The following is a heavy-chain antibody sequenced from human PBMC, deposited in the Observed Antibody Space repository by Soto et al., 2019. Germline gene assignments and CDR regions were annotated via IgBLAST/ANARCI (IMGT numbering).Heavy chain of an antibody. CDR2: IYHSGST. J-gene: IGHJ3*02. CDR3: ARVLGNDAFDI. V-gene: IGHV4-4*02. D-gene: IGHD3-3*02. Sequence: SETLSLTCGVSGGSISSSNWWSWVRQPPGKGLEWIGEIYHSGSTNYNPSLKSRVTISVDKSKNQFSLKLNSMTAADTAVYFCARVLGNDAFDIWGLGTMVTVSS. CDR1: GGSISSSNW.